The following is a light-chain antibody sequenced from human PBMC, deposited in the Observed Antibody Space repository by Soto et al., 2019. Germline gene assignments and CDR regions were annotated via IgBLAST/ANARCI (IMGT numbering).Light chain of an antibody. V-gene: IGKV4-1*01. CDR3: QQYYSTPRT. CDR2: WAS. J-gene: IGKJ1*01. CDR1: QSVLSTSNSKNS. Sequence: DIVMTQSPDSLAVSLGGRATINCKSSQSVLSTSNSKNSLAWYQQKPGQPPKLLIYWASTRESGVPDRFSGSGSGTAFTLTISSLQAQDVAVYYCQQYYSTPRTFGQGTKVEIK.